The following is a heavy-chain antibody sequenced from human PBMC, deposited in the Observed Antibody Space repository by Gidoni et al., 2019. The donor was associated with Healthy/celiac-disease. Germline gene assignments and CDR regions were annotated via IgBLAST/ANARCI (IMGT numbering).Heavy chain of an antibody. V-gene: IGHV3-53*01. CDR3: AREPAYCGGDCYPAGAFDI. CDR1: GFTVSSNY. Sequence: EVQLVESGGGLIQPGGSLRLSCAASGFTVSSNYMSWVRQAPGKGLEWVSVIYSGGSTYYADSVKGRFTISRDNSKNTLYLQMNSLRAEDTAVYYCAREPAYCGGDCYPAGAFDIWGQGTMVTVSS. J-gene: IGHJ3*02. D-gene: IGHD2-21*02. CDR2: IYSGGST.